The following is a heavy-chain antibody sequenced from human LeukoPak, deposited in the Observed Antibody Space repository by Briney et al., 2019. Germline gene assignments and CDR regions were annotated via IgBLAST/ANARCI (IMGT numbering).Heavy chain of an antibody. CDR2: ISNDGSIT. V-gene: IGHV3-30*18. Sequence: GGSLRLSCAASGFTFSSYGMHWVRQAPGKGLEWVAVISNDGSITKYGDSVKGRFTISRDNSKNTLYVQMNSLRADDAAVYYCAKSKSPYPMDYIFDFWGQGTLVTVSS. CDR3: AKSKSPYPMDYIFDF. D-gene: IGHD4-11*01. CDR1: GFTFSSYG. J-gene: IGHJ4*02.